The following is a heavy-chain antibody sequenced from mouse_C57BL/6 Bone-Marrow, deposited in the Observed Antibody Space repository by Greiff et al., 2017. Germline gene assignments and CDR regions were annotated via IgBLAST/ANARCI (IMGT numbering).Heavy chain of an antibody. D-gene: IGHD3-2*02. J-gene: IGHJ3*01. CDR2: IYPRSGNT. Sequence: QVQLQQSGAELARPGASVKLSCKASGYTFTSYGISWVKQRTGQGLEWIGEIYPRSGNTYYNEKFKGKATLTADKSSSTAYLELRSLTSEDSAVYFCARGQLRLLWFAYWGQGTRVTVSA. CDR1: GYTFTSYG. V-gene: IGHV1-81*01. CDR3: ARGQLRLLWFAY.